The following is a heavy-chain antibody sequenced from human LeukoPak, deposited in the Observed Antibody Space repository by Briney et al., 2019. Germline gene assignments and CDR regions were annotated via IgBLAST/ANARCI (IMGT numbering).Heavy chain of an antibody. D-gene: IGHD2-21*01. J-gene: IGHJ5*02. CDR2: INSDGSST. V-gene: IGHV3-74*01. Sequence: GGSLRLSCAASGFTFRSYWMHWVRQAPGKGLVWVSRINSDGSSTNYADSVKGRFTISRDNAKNTLYLQMNSLRAEDTAVYYCARCPIRGGDCYSGWFDPWGQGTLVTVSS. CDR1: GFTFRSYW. CDR3: ARCPIRGGDCYSGWFDP.